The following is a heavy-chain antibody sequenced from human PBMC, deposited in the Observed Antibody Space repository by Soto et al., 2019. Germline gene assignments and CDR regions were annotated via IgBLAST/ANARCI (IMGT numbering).Heavy chain of an antibody. CDR2: ISNSGDGT. Sequence: PGGSLRLSCAASGFTFSTYAMTWVRQAPGKGLEWVSLISNSGDGTYYADSVKGRFTISRDNSQRTLNLQMNSLRAEDTAVYYCAKNGHFWSLVLDVWGQGTTVTVSS. CDR1: GFTFSTYA. J-gene: IGHJ6*02. D-gene: IGHD3-3*02. CDR3: AKNGHFWSLVLDV. V-gene: IGHV3-23*01.